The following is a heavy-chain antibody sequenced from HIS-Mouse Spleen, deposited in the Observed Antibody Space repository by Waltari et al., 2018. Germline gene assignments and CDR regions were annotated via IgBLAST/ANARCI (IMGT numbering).Heavy chain of an antibody. CDR2: INHSGST. Sequence: QVQLQQWGAGLLKPSETLSLTCAVYGGSFSGYYWSWIRQPPGKGLEWIGEINHSGSTNYNPSRKSRVTISVETSKNQFSLKLSSVTAADTAVYYCARMGPASGSYGDYWGQGTLVTVSS. D-gene: IGHD1-26*01. V-gene: IGHV4-34*01. CDR1: GGSFSGYY. J-gene: IGHJ4*02. CDR3: ARMGPASGSYGDY.